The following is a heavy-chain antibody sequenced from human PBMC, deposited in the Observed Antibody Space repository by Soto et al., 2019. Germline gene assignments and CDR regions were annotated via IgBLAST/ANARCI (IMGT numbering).Heavy chain of an antibody. V-gene: IGHV1-69*13. CDR3: ARDDIVVVPAARLYYYYGMDV. D-gene: IGHD2-2*01. Sequence: SVKVSCKASGGTFSSYAISWVRQAPGQGLEWMGGIIPIFGTANYAQKFQGRVTITADESTSTAYMELSSLRSEDTAVYYCARDDIVVVPAARLYYYYGMDVWGQGTTVTVSS. J-gene: IGHJ6*02. CDR2: IIPIFGTA. CDR1: GGTFSSYA.